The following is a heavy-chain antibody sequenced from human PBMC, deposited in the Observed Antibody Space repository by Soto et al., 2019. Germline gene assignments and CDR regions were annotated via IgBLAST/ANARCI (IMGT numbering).Heavy chain of an antibody. CDR2: IKPYNGDT. CDR3: ARDSGYDTTGYSPFDH. D-gene: IGHD3-22*01. CDR1: GYTFSDHI. V-gene: IGHV1-2*02. Sequence: RASVKVSCKTSGYTFSDHIIHWLRQVPGQRLEWMGWIKPYNGDTGYAQKFQGRVTLTGATTITTVYMELNSLGSDDTAVYFCARDSGYDTTGYSPFDHWGQGTLVTVSS. J-gene: IGHJ4*02.